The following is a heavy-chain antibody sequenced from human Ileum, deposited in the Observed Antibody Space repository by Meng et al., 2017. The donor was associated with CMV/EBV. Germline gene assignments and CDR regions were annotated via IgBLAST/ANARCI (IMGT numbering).Heavy chain of an antibody. D-gene: IGHD3-22*01. CDR3: AKSAYSSGYLQTWTWLDP. J-gene: IGHJ5*02. CDR2: ISDSGGST. CDR1: GFIFTSYA. Sequence: GESLKISCAASGFIFTSYAMSWVRQAPGKGLEWVSVISDSGGSTYYADSVKGRFTISRDTSKNTLFLQMNSLRAEDTAVYYCAKSAYSSGYLQTWTWLDPWGQGTLVTVSS. V-gene: IGHV3-23*01.